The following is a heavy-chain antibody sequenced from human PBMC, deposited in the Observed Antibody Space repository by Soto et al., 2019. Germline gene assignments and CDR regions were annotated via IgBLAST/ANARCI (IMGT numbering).Heavy chain of an antibody. V-gene: IGHV4-34*01. CDR1: GGSFSGYY. Sequence: SETLSLTCAVYGGSFSGYYWSWIRQPPGKGLEWIGEINHSGSTNYNPSLKSRVTISVDTSKNQFSLKLSSVTAADTAVYYCARGSTAVAGTYYFDYWGQGTLVTVSS. J-gene: IGHJ4*02. CDR2: INHSGST. D-gene: IGHD6-19*01. CDR3: ARGSTAVAGTYYFDY.